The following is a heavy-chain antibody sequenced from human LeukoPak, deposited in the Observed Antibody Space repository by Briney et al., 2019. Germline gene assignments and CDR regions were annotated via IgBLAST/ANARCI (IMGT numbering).Heavy chain of an antibody. V-gene: IGHV4-4*07. Sequence: PSETLSLTCTVSGGSISSYYWSWIRQPAGKGLEWIGRIYTSGSTNYNPSLKSRVTMSVDTSKNQFSLKLSSVTAADTAVYYCARMGQGEAARHWFDPWGQGTLVTVSS. D-gene: IGHD6-6*01. CDR3: ARMGQGEAARHWFDP. J-gene: IGHJ5*02. CDR2: IYTSGST. CDR1: GGSISSYY.